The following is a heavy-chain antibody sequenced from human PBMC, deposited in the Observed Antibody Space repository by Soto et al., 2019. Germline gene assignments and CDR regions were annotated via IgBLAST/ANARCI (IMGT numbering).Heavy chain of an antibody. CDR2: INSDGSST. V-gene: IGHV3-74*01. D-gene: IGHD3-10*01. CDR3: ASEGYYYGSGSYSRYFDL. J-gene: IGHJ2*01. CDR1: GFTFSSYW. Sequence: EVQLVESGGDLVQPGGSLRLSCAASGFTFSSYWMHWVRQAPGKGLVWVSRINSDGSSTSYADSVKGRFTISRDNAKNTLYLQMNSLRAEDTAVYYCASEGYYYGSGSYSRYFDLWGRGTLVTVSS.